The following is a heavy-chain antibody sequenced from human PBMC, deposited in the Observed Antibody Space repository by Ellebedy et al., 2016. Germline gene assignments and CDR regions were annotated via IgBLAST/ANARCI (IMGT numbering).Heavy chain of an antibody. Sequence: SETLSLXCTVSGGSISSYYWSWIRQPPGKGLEWIGYIYYSGSTNYNASLKSRVTISVDTSKNQFSLKLSSVTAADTAVYYCARHPLYWGQGTLVTVSS. J-gene: IGHJ4*02. V-gene: IGHV4-59*08. CDR2: IYYSGST. CDR1: GGSISSYY. CDR3: ARHPLY.